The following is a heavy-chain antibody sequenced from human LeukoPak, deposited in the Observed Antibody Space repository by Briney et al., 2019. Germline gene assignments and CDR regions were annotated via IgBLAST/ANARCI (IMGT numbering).Heavy chain of an antibody. Sequence: ASVKVSCKASGYTFTSYDINWVRQATGQGLEWMGWMNPNSGNTGYAQKFQGRVTMTRNTSISTAYMELSSLRSEDTAVYYCERGRMVRGVTWWLDPWGQGTLVTVSS. CDR1: GYTFTSYD. J-gene: IGHJ5*02. CDR3: ERGRMVRGVTWWLDP. CDR2: MNPNSGNT. V-gene: IGHV1-8*01. D-gene: IGHD3-10*01.